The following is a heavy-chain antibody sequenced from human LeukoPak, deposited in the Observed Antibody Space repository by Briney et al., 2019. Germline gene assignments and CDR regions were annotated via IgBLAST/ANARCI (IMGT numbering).Heavy chain of an antibody. CDR1: GFTFSSYS. D-gene: IGHD1-26*01. V-gene: IGHV3-21*01. J-gene: IGHJ4*02. CDR2: ISSSSSYI. Sequence: PGTSLRLSCAASGFTFSSYSMNWVRQAPGKGLEWVSSISSSSSYIYYADSVKGRFTISRDNAKNSLYLQMNSLRAEDMAVYYCARDGDSGSYYVDYWGQGTLVTVSS. CDR3: ARDGDSGSYYVDY.